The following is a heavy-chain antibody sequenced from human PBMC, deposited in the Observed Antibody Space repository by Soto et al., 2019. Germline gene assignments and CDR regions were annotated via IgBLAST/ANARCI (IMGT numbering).Heavy chain of an antibody. Sequence: EVQLLESGGGLVQPGGSLRLSCAGSGFTFSSYAMSWVRQAPGKGLEWVSAISGRGGSTYYADSVKGRFTISRDNSKNTLYMQMNSLRAEDTALYYRAKGVNWNDYYYMDVWGTGTTVTVSS. CDR3: AKGVNWNDYYYMDV. V-gene: IGHV3-23*01. CDR1: GFTFSSYA. D-gene: IGHD1-1*01. CDR2: ISGRGGST. J-gene: IGHJ6*03.